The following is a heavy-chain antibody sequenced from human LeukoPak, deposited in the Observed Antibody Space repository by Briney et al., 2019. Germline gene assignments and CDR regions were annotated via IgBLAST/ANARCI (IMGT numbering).Heavy chain of an antibody. D-gene: IGHD6-13*01. CDR1: GFTFSSYW. Sequence: PGGSLRLSCAASGFTFSSYWMSWVRQAPGKGLEWVANIKQDEGEKYYVDSVKGRFTISRDNAKNSLYLQLNSLRAEDTAVYYCARGSGIASYYFDYWGQGTLVTVSS. V-gene: IGHV3-7*01. CDR2: IKQDEGEK. CDR3: ARGSGIASYYFDY. J-gene: IGHJ4*02.